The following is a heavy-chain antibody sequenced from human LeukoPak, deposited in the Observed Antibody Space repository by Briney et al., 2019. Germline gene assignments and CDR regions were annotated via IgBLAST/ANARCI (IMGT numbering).Heavy chain of an antibody. CDR2: FDPEDAET. Sequence: ASVQVSCKVSGYTLTKLSMHWVRRAPGKGLEWMGGFDPEDAETLYAQKFQGRVTMTEDTSTDTAYVELSSLRSDDTAVYYCATIYCSGSNCYLDAFDIWGQGTMVTVSS. V-gene: IGHV1-24*01. J-gene: IGHJ3*02. CDR3: ATIYCSGSNCYLDAFDI. CDR1: GYTLTKLS. D-gene: IGHD2-2*01.